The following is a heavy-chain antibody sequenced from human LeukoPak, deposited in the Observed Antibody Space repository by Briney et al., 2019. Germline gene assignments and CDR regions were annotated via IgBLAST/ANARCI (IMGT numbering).Heavy chain of an antibody. CDR1: GGSISSGGYY. J-gene: IGHJ4*02. D-gene: IGHD2-15*01. Sequence: SETLSLTCTVSGGSISSGGYYWSWIRQHPGKGLEWIGYIYYSGSTYYNPSLKSRVTISVDTSKNQFSLKLCSVTAADTAVYYCARFFRGAYFDYWGQGTLVTVSS. V-gene: IGHV4-31*03. CDR3: ARFFRGAYFDY. CDR2: IYYSGST.